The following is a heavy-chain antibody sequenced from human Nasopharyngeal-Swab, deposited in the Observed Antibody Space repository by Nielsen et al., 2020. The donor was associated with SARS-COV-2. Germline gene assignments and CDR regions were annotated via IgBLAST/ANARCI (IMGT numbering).Heavy chain of an antibody. CDR3: ARRHGVVEGSGWNYFDF. Sequence: ASVKVSCKSSGYTFISYGITWVRQAPGQGLEWMGWISPYNGNTKYAQKFQGRVTMTTETSTTTAYMELRSLKSDDTAVYYCARRHGVVEGSGWNYFDFWGQGTLVTVSS. CDR2: ISPYNGNT. V-gene: IGHV1-18*01. J-gene: IGHJ4*02. D-gene: IGHD6-19*01. CDR1: GYTFISYG.